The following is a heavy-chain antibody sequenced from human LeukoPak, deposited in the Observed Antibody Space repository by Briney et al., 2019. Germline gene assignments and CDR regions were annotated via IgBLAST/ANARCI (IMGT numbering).Heavy chain of an antibody. CDR1: GFTFSSYA. Sequence: GGSLRLSCAASGFTFSSYAMHWVRQAPGKGLEWVAVISYDGSNKYYADSVKGRFTISRDNSKNTLYLQMNSLRAEDTAVYYCARGERITIFGVAPPYDYWGQGTLVTVSS. J-gene: IGHJ4*02. CDR3: ARGERITIFGVAPPYDY. D-gene: IGHD3-3*01. V-gene: IGHV3-30-3*01. CDR2: ISYDGSNK.